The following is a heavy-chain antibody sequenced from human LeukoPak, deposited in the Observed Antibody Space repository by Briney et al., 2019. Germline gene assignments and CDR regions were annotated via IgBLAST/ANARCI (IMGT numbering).Heavy chain of an antibody. CDR2: IGHNGDT. CDR3: ARPSGGTPFKRFDY. Sequence: SETLSLTFTVSGGSISSYYWSWIRQPPGKGLEWIGEIGHNGDTSYNPSLKGRVTISVDTSKNQLSLKVTSVTAADTAIYYCARPSGGTPFKRFDYWGQGTLVAVSS. D-gene: IGHD1-1*01. J-gene: IGHJ4*02. CDR1: GGSISSYY. V-gene: IGHV4-34*01.